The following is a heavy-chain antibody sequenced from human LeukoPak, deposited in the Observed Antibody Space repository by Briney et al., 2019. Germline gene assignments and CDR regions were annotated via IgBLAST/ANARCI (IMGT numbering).Heavy chain of an antibody. V-gene: IGHV4-31*03. CDR3: ALRTGDSSGYYRPRWGGAFDI. D-gene: IGHD3-22*01. CDR2: INHSGST. CDR1: GGSISSGGYY. J-gene: IGHJ3*02. Sequence: SQTLSLTCTVSGGSISSGGYYWSWIRQHPGKGLEWIGEINHSGSTNYNPSLKSRVTISVDTSKNQFSLKLSSVTAADTAVYYCALRTGDSSGYYRPRWGGAFDIWGQGTMVTVSS.